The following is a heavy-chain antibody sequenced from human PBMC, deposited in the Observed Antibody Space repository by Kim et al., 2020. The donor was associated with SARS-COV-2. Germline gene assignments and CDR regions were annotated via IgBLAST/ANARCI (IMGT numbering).Heavy chain of an antibody. CDR3: ARDGQTGTTGVDYYYYGMDV. Sequence: PVKVSCKASGGTFSSYAISWVRQAPGQGLEWMGGIIPIFGTANYAQKFQGRVTITADESTSTAYMELSSLRSEDTAVYYCARDGQTGTTGVDYYYYGMDVWGQGTTVTVSS. J-gene: IGHJ6*02. D-gene: IGHD1-7*01. CDR2: IIPIFGTA. V-gene: IGHV1-69*13. CDR1: GGTFSSYA.